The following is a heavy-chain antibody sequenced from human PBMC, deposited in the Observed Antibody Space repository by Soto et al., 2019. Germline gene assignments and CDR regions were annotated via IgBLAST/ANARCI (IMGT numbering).Heavy chain of an antibody. D-gene: IGHD1-7*01. V-gene: IGHV1-2*02. CDR3: ASLGMYQXTHRPYNCNYSNYGMDV. Sequence: APVKVSCKASGYTFTGYYMHWVRQAPGQGLEWMGWINPNSGGTNYAQKFQGRVTMIRDTSISTAYMELSRLRSDDTAVYYCASLGMYQXTHRPYNCNYSNYGMDVWGQGTTVTVSS. J-gene: IGHJ6*02. CDR2: INPNSGGT. CDR1: GYTFTGYY.